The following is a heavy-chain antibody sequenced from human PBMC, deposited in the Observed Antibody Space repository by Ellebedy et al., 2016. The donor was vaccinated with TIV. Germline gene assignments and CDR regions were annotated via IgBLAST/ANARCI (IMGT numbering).Heavy chain of an antibody. J-gene: IGHJ5*02. V-gene: IGHV4-59*12. Sequence: SETLSLTCTVSGGSMRTYFWNWIRQAPGKGLEWIASMHYSGSTKYNPSLRSRVTISVDTSKNQFSLKLSSVTAADTAVYYCARDYYDSSAYSSYNWFDPWGQGTLVTVSS. CDR2: MHYSGST. D-gene: IGHD3-22*01. CDR1: GGSMRTYF. CDR3: ARDYYDSSAYSSYNWFDP.